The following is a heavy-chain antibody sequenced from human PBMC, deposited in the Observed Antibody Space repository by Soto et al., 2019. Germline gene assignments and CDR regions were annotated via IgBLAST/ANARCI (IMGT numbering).Heavy chain of an antibody. D-gene: IGHD3-10*01. CDR3: ARGVGSGSYYNQYNWFDP. CDR1: GYTFTNYG. J-gene: IGHJ5*02. Sequence: QVQLVQSGAEVKKPGASVKVSCKASGYTFTNYGISWVRQAPGQGLEWMGWINTYNGNTKYAQKFQGRVTMTTDTSTSKAYMELRSLRSDDTAVYYCARGVGSGSYYNQYNWFDPWGQGTLVTVSS. V-gene: IGHV1-18*01. CDR2: INTYNGNT.